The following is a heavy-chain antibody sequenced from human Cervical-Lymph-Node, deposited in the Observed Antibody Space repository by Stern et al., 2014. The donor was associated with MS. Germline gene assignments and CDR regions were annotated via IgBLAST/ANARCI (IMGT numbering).Heavy chain of an antibody. J-gene: IGHJ4*02. CDR1: GFTFSSYG. CDR3: ATRPTSAGIAAAVNRFDY. V-gene: IGHV3-33*01. Sequence: VQLVESGGGVVQPGRSLRLSCAASGFTFSSYGMHWVRQAPGKGLEWVAVIWDDGSNKYYADSVKGRFTISRDNSKNTLYLQMNSLRAEDTAVYYCATRPTSAGIAAAVNRFDYWGQGTLVTVSS. D-gene: IGHD6-13*01. CDR2: IWDDGSNK.